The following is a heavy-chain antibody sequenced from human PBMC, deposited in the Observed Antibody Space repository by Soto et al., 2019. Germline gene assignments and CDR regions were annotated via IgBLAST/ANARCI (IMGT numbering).Heavy chain of an antibody. CDR2: IYYSGST. J-gene: IGHJ4*02. D-gene: IGHD1-1*01. Sequence: LSLTCTVSSGSVSSYYWSWIRQPPGKGLEWIGYIYYSGSTNYNPSLKSRVTISVDTSKNQFSLKLRSVTAADTAVYYCARDALGTDYWGQGTLVTVSS. CDR1: SGSVSSYY. CDR3: ARDALGTDY. V-gene: IGHV4-59*02.